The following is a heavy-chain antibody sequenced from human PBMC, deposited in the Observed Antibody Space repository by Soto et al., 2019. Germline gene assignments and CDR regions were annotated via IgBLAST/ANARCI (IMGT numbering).Heavy chain of an antibody. J-gene: IGHJ3*02. CDR1: GGSISSSNW. CDR3: ARAWVTMVRGGGGDAFDI. V-gene: IGHV4-4*02. CDR2: IYHSGST. D-gene: IGHD3-10*01. Sequence: SETLSLTCAVSGGSISSSNWWSWVRQPPGKGLEWIGEIYHSGSTNYNPSLKSRVTISVDKSKNQFSLKLSSVTAADTAVYYCARAWVTMVRGGGGDAFDIWGQGTMVTVSS.